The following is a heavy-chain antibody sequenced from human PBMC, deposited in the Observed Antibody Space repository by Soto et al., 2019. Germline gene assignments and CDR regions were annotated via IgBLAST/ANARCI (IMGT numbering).Heavy chain of an antibody. J-gene: IGHJ4*02. Sequence: GGSLRLSCAASGLTFSNYAMSWVLQAPGKGLEWVSGLSGSGESTYYADSVKGRFTISRDNSKNTLYLQMNSLRVDDTAVYYCAKDHFVGPAPNYFDYWGQGTPVTVSS. CDR2: LSGSGEST. CDR3: AKDHFVGPAPNYFDY. CDR1: GLTFSNYA. V-gene: IGHV3-23*01.